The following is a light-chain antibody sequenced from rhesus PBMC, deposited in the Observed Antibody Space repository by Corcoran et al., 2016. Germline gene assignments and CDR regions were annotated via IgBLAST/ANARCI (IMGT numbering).Light chain of an antibody. Sequence: EIVLTQSPATLSLSPGERATLSCRASQSVSSSLAWYQQKPGQAPWLLIYDASSRATGIPDRFSGSGSGTAFTLTISSLEPEDVGVYYCQQYSNWPRTFGQGTKVEIK. CDR3: QQYSNWPRT. CDR2: DAS. V-gene: IGKV3-35*01. CDR1: QSVSSS. J-gene: IGKJ1*01.